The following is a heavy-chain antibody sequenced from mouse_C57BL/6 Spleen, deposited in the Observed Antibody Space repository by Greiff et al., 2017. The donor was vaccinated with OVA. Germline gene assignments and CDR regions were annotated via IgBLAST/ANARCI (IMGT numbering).Heavy chain of an antibody. J-gene: IGHJ4*01. D-gene: IGHD1-1*01. CDR1: GYTFTSYW. CDR2: IYPGSGST. CDR3: ARGVLTVVARDAMDY. V-gene: IGHV1-55*01. Sequence: VQLQQPGAELVKPGASVKMSCKASGYTFTSYWITWVKQRPGQGLEWIGDIYPGSGSTNYNEKFKSKATLTVDTSSSTAYMQLSSLTSEDSAVYYCARGVLTVVARDAMDYWGQGTSVTVSS.